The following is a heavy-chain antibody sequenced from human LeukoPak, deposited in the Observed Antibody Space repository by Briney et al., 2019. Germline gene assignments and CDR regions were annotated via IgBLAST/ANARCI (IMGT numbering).Heavy chain of an antibody. V-gene: IGHV3-15*01. J-gene: IGHJ4*02. Sequence: PGGSLRLSCAASGFTFNDAWMSWVRQAPGKGLEWVGRIKSKTDGGTTDYAAPVKGRFTISRDDSKNTLYLQMNSLKTEDTAVYYCSGYDFWSGYSSADFDYWGQGTLVTVSS. CDR2: IKSKTDGGTT. D-gene: IGHD3-3*01. CDR1: GFTFNDAW. CDR3: SGYDFWSGYSSADFDY.